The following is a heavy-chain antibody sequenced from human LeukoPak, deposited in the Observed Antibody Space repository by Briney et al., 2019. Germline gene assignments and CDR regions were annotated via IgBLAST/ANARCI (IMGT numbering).Heavy chain of an antibody. CDR3: AHRLDLVGNWHSGAFDF. V-gene: IGHV2-5*02. J-gene: IGHJ3*01. D-gene: IGHD1/OR15-1a*01. CDR1: GFSLRSSPMG. Sequence: SGPTLVNPTETLTLTCTFSGFSLRSSPMGVGWIRQPPGKALEWLALIYWDDDKRYRPSLRSRLTITKDTSKNQIVLTMTNMDPVDTATYFCAHRLDLVGNWHSGAFDFWGRGTMVTVSS. CDR2: IYWDDDK.